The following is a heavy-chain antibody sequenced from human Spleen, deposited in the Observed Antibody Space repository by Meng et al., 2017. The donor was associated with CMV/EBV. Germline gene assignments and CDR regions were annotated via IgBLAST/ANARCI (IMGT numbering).Heavy chain of an antibody. V-gene: IGHV3-23*01. CDR1: GFTFSSYA. J-gene: IGHJ4*02. CDR2: ISGSGGST. D-gene: IGHD1-26*01. Sequence: GGSLRLSCAASGFTFSSYAMSWVRQAPGKGLEWVSAISGSGGSTYYADSVKGRFTISRDNSKNTLYLQMNSLRVEDTAVYYCASGSGSYYCDYWGQGTLVTVSS. CDR3: ASGSGSYYCDY.